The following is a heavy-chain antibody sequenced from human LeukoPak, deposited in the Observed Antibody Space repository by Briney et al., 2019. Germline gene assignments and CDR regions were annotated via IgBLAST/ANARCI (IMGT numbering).Heavy chain of an antibody. J-gene: IGHJ3*02. CDR1: GGTFSSYA. Sequence: ASVKVSCKASGGTFSSYAISWVRQAPGQGLEWMGGIIPIFGTANYAQKFQGRVTITADESTSTAYMELSSLRSEDTAVYYCAIFLTIFGVGHAFDIWGQGTMVTVSS. CDR2: IIPIFGTA. V-gene: IGHV1-69*13. D-gene: IGHD3-3*01. CDR3: AIFLTIFGVGHAFDI.